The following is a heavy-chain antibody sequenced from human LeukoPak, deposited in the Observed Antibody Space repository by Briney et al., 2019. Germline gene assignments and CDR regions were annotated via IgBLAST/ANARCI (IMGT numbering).Heavy chain of an antibody. CDR2: ISYHGINE. CDR1: GFSFSDYN. D-gene: IGHD6-13*01. CDR3: AREGSSSSTYLDYYYMDV. V-gene: IGHV3-30*03. J-gene: IGHJ6*03. Sequence: PGRSLRLSCAASGFSFSDYNMHWVRQAPGKGLEWMAVISYHGINEYYADSVKGRFTISRDNSESTLHLQMNSLRAEDTAVYYCAREGSSSSTYLDYYYMDVWGKGTTVTISS.